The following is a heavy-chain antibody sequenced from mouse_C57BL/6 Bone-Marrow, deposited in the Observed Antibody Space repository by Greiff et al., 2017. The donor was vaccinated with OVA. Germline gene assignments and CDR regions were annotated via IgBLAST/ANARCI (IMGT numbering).Heavy chain of an antibody. CDR1: GYTFTSSG. J-gene: IGHJ2*01. CDR3: ARYITTVTYY. CDR2: FYPRSGNT. D-gene: IGHD1-1*01. Sequence: VQRVESGAELARPGASVKLSCKASGYTFTSSGISWVKQRTGQGLEWIGEFYPRSGNTYYNEKFKGKATLPADKSSSTAYMELRSLTSEDSAVYFCARYITTVTYYWGQGTTLTVSS. V-gene: IGHV1-81*01.